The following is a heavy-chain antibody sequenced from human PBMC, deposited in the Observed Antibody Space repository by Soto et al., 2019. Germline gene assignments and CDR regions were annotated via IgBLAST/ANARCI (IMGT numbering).Heavy chain of an antibody. CDR2: IWYDGSKQ. V-gene: IGHV3-33*01. CDR3: ARASPHREPYDFDY. CDR1: GFVFSNFG. Sequence: QVQLVESGGDVVQPGRSLRLSCVVSGFVFSNFGMHWVRQAPDKGLAWLAVIWYDGSKQYYGDSVKGRFTISRDNYKNTVYLQMNSLRVEDTAVYFCARASPHREPYDFDYWGQGTLVTVSS. J-gene: IGHJ4*02. D-gene: IGHD3-16*01.